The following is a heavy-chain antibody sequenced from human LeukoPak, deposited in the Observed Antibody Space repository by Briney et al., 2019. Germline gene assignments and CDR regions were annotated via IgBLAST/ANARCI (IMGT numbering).Heavy chain of an antibody. D-gene: IGHD2-21*02. J-gene: IGHJ4*02. CDR3: AVGRHIVVVTASSPFDY. CDR2: ISGSGGST. V-gene: IGHV3-23*01. Sequence: GGSLRLSCAASGFTFSSYAMSWVRQAPGKGLEWVSAISGSGGSTYYADSVKGRFTISRDNSKNTLYLQMNSLRAEDTAVYYCAVGRHIVVVTASSPFDYWGQGTLVTVSS. CDR1: GFTFSSYA.